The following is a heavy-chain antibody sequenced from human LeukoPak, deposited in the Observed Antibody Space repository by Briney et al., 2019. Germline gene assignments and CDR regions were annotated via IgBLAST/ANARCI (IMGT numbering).Heavy chain of an antibody. CDR2: VYYSASI. D-gene: IGHD2-21*01. V-gene: IGHV4-59*01. J-gene: IGHJ4*02. CDR3: ARVGGGSYGGRVFDY. CDR1: GASISNYY. Sequence: SETLSLTCTVSGASISNYYWSWMRQPPGKGLEWIGYVYYSASIKYNPSLKSRLTISLDTSKNQFSLNLSSVTAADTAVYYCARVGGGSYGGRVFDYWGQGTLVTVSS.